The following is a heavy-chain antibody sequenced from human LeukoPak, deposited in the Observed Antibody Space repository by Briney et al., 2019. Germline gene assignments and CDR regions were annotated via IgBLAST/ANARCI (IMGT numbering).Heavy chain of an antibody. CDR2: IYYSGST. Sequence: PSETLSLTCTVSGGSISSSSYYWGWIRQPPGKGLEWIGSIYYSGSTYYNPSLKSRVTISVDTSKNQFSLKLSSVTAADTAVYYCARVGTRLYFDYWGQGTLVTVSS. J-gene: IGHJ4*02. V-gene: IGHV4-39*07. CDR3: ARVGTRLYFDY. CDR1: GGSISSSSYY. D-gene: IGHD1-14*01.